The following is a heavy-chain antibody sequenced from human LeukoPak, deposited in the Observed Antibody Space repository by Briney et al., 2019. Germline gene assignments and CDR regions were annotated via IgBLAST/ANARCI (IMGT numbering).Heavy chain of an antibody. V-gene: IGHV3-9*01. CDR1: GFTFDDYA. D-gene: IGHD2-15*01. CDR2: ISRNSGSI. CDR3: AKDSYCSGGSCFPANYYYYGMDV. Sequence: GRSLRLSCAASGFTFDDYAMHWVRQAPGKGLEWVSGISRNSGSIGYADSVKGRFTISRDNAKNSLYLQMNSLRAEDTALYYCAKDSYCSGGSCFPANYYYYGMDVRGQGTTVTVSS. J-gene: IGHJ6*02.